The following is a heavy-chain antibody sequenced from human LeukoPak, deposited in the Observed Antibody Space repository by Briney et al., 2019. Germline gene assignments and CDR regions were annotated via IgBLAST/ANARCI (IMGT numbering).Heavy chain of an antibody. CDR3: AIDYGDYVRGFDY. V-gene: IGHV3-48*04. J-gene: IGHJ4*02. D-gene: IGHD4-17*01. CDR2: ISSSSSTI. Sequence: GGSLRLSCAASGFTFSTYSMNWVRQAPGKGLEWVSYISSSSSTIHYADSMKGRFTISRDNAKNSLYLQMNSLRAEDTAVYYCAIDYGDYVRGFDYCGQGTLATVSS. CDR1: GFTFSTYS.